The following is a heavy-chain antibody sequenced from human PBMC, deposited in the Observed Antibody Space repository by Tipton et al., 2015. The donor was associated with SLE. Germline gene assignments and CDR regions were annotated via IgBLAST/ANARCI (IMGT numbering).Heavy chain of an antibody. V-gene: IGHV3-15*01. J-gene: IGHJ4*02. CDR2: IKSKADGGTT. CDR3: IPRGYSGY. CDR1: GFTFTNAW. Sequence: SLRLSCTVSGFTFTNAWMSWVRQAPGKGLEWVGRIKSKADGGTTDYAAPVKGRFTMSRDDSKNTLYLQMNSLKTEDTAVFYCIPRGYSGYWGQGTLVTVSS. D-gene: IGHD5-12*01.